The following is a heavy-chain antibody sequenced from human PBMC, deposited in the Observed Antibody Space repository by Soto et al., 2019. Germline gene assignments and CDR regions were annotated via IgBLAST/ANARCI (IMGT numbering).Heavy chain of an antibody. V-gene: IGHV3-33*01. CDR2: IWYDGSNK. D-gene: IGHD6-13*01. CDR3: ARDTDKQLVPLDY. J-gene: IGHJ4*02. CDR1: GFTFSSYG. Sequence: GGSLRLSCAASGFTFSSYGMHWVRQAPGKGLEWVAVIWYDGSNKYYADSVKGRFTISKDNSKNTLYLQMNSLRAEDTAVYYCARDTDKQLVPLDYWGQGTLVTAPQ.